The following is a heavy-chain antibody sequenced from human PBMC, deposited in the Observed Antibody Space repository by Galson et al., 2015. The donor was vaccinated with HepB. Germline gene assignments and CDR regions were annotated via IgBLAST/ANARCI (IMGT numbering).Heavy chain of an antibody. J-gene: IGHJ6*02. CDR3: ASFRVFGVPREGMDV. CDR2: IYYSGST. Sequence: SETLSLTCTVSGGSISSSSYYWGWIRQPPGKGLEWIGSIYYSGSTYYNPSLKSRVTISVDTSKNQFSLKLSSVTAADTAVYYCASFRVFGVPREGMDVWGQGTTVTVSS. D-gene: IGHD3-3*01. V-gene: IGHV4-39*01. CDR1: GGSISSSSYY.